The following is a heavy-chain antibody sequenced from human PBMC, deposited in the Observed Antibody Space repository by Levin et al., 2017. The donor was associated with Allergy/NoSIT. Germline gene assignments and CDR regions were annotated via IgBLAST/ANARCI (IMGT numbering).Heavy chain of an antibody. Sequence: PGGSLRLSCAASGFTFDSYAMSWVRQAPRKGLEWVSTINSYGGSTYYADSVKGRFTVSRDNSWNTLYLQMNGLRAEDTAVYYCATGPAGYRPLDYWGQGTLVTVSS. CDR1: GFTFDSYA. D-gene: IGHD6-25*01. V-gene: IGHV3-23*01. CDR2: INSYGGST. CDR3: ATGPAGYRPLDY. J-gene: IGHJ4*02.